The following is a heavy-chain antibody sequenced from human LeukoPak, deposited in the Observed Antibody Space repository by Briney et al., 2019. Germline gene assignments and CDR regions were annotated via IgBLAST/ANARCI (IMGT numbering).Heavy chain of an antibody. Sequence: PSETLSLTCTVSGYSISSGYYWGWIRQPPGKGLEWIGSIYHSGSTYYNPSLKSRVTISVDKSKNQFSLKLRSVTAADTAVYYCARGGITSLLNWFDPWGQGILVTVSS. CDR2: IYHSGST. CDR1: GYSISSGYY. J-gene: IGHJ5*02. CDR3: ARGGITSLLNWFDP. V-gene: IGHV4-38-2*02. D-gene: IGHD3-16*01.